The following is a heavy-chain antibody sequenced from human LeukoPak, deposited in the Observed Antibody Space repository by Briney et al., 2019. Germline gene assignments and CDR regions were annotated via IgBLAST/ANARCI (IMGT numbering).Heavy chain of an antibody. Sequence: GGSLRLSCAASGFTFSSYSMNWVRQAPGKGLEWVSYISSSSSTIYYADSVKGRFTISRDNAKNSLYLQMNSLRAEDTAVYYCARDISAYGDDLLYYFGYWGQGTLVTVSS. CDR3: ARDISAYGDDLLYYFGY. CDR1: GFTFSSYS. D-gene: IGHD4-17*01. V-gene: IGHV3-48*01. J-gene: IGHJ4*02. CDR2: ISSSSSTI.